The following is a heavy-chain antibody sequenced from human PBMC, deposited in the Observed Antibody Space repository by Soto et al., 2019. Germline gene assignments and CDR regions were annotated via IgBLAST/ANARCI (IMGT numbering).Heavy chain of an antibody. D-gene: IGHD3-22*01. CDR3: ARWGRQGNYDSCCYYYHDYYYYYGMDV. CDR1: GYTFTGYY. Sequence: ASVKVSCKASGYTFTGYYMHWVRQAPGQGLEWMGWINPNSGGTNYAQKLQGRVTMTTDTSTSTAYMELRSLRSDDTAVYYCARWGRQGNYDSCCYYYHDYYYYYGMDVWGQGTTVTVSS. J-gene: IGHJ6*02. V-gene: IGHV1-2*02. CDR2: INPNSGGT.